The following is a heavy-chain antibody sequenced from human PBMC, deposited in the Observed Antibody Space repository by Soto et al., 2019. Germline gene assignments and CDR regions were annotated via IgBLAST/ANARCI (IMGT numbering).Heavy chain of an antibody. V-gene: IGHV4-31*03. Sequence: SETLSLTCTVSGGSITSGGSFWSWIRQHPWKGPEWIAFIGYSGATSYNPSLASRATISADTYKSQFSLNLRSVTAADTAVYYCARGGASSKWFAPWGQGXLVTVYS. CDR2: IGYSGAT. CDR1: GGSITSGGSF. J-gene: IGHJ5*02. D-gene: IGHD2-15*01. CDR3: ARGGASSKWFAP.